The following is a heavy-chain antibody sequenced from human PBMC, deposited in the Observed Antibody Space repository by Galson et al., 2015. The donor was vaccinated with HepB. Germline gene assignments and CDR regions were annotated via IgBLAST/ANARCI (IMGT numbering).Heavy chain of an antibody. D-gene: IGHD2-2*01. CDR2: TSYDGNNK. V-gene: IGHV3-30*03. Sequence: SLRLSCAASGFTFSGYGMHWVRQAPGKGLEWVTITSYDGNNKYYTDSVKGRFTISRDNSKNTLYLEMNSLRPEDTALHYCAREARYCSGTNCYGPFGMDVWGQGTTVTVSS. J-gene: IGHJ6*02. CDR3: AREARYCSGTNCYGPFGMDV. CDR1: GFTFSGYG.